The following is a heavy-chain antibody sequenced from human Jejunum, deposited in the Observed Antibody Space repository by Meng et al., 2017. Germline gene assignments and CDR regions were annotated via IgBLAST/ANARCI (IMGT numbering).Heavy chain of an antibody. CDR1: GVSISSNHW. D-gene: IGHD3-16*01. J-gene: IGHJ5*02. CDR3: SNYVWGSPPTGVLS. V-gene: IGHV4-4*02. Sequence: QVQLQESAPGLVKPSGTLSLTCAVLGVSISSNHWWSWVRQPPGKGLEWIGEMYHGGSTNYNPSLKSRVNVSVDKSKNQFSLKLTSVTAADTGVYYCSNYVWGSPPTGVLSWGQGTLVTVSS. CDR2: MYHGGST.